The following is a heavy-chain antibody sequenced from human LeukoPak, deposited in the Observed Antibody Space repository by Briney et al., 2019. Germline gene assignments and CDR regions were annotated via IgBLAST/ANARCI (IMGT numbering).Heavy chain of an antibody. J-gene: IGHJ4*02. CDR1: GFTFSSYA. V-gene: IGHV3-23*01. D-gene: IGHD2-2*01. CDR3: ANRGKYCSSTSCLGSAQVDY. CDR2: ISGSGGST. Sequence: GGSLRLSCAASGFTFSSYAMSWVRQAPGKGLEWVSGISGSGGSTYYADSVKGRFTIFRDNSKNTLYLQMNSLRAEDTAVYYCANRGKYCSSTSCLGSAQVDYWGQGTLVTVSS.